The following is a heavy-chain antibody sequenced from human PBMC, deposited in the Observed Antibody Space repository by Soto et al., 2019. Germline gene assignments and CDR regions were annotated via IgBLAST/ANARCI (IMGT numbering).Heavy chain of an antibody. J-gene: IGHJ6*02. CDR3: ARYGYYDFWSGYYDNGMDV. D-gene: IGHD3-3*01. CDR1: GGSISSYY. CDR2: IYYSGST. V-gene: IGHV4-59*01. Sequence: SETLSLTCTVSGGSISSYYWCWIRQPPGQRLEWIGYIYYSGSTNYNPSLKSRVTISVDTSKNHFSLKLSSVTAADTAVYYCARYGYYDFWSGYYDNGMDVWGQGATVTVSS.